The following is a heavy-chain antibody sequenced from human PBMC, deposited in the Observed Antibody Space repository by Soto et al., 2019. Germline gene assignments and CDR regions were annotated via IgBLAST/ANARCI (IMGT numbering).Heavy chain of an antibody. CDR2: IVVGSGNT. D-gene: IGHD1-26*01. CDR1: GFTFTSSA. V-gene: IGHV1-58*01. CDR3: ARVPRYSGSPLDP. J-gene: IGHJ5*02. Sequence: SVKVSCKASGFTFTSSAVQWVRQARGQRLEWIGWIVVGSGNTNYAQKFQERVTMTTDTSTSTAYMELRSLRSDDTAVYYCARVPRYSGSPLDPWGQGTLVTVSS.